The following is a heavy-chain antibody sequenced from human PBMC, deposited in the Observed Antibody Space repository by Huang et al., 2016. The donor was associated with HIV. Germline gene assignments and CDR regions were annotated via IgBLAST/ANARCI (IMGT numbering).Heavy chain of an antibody. CDR3: ARGTRLTGLWYFDL. Sequence: EVQLVESGGGLVQPGGSLRLSSLASGFTFSSYWMHWVRQAPGKGLVGVSRINGDGSSTNYADSVKGRFTIARENAKNTWCVQVNSLRAEDTAVYYCARGTRLTGLWYFDLWGRGTLVIVSS. D-gene: IGHD7-27*01. CDR2: INGDGSST. V-gene: IGHV3-74*01. CDR1: GFTFSSYW. J-gene: IGHJ2*01.